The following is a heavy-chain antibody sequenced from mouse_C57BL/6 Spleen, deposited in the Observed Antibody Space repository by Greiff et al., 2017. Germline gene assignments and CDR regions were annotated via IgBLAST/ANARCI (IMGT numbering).Heavy chain of an antibody. CDR3: AREGYDRFAY. V-gene: IGHV1-26*01. CDR2: INPNNGGT. Sequence: VQLQQSGPELVKPGASVKISCKASGYTFTDYYMNWVKQSHGKSLEWIGDINPNNGGTSYNQKFKGKATLTVDKSSSTAYMELRSLTSEDSAVYYCAREGYDRFAYWGQGTLVTVSA. CDR1: GYTFTDYY. J-gene: IGHJ3*01. D-gene: IGHD2-3*01.